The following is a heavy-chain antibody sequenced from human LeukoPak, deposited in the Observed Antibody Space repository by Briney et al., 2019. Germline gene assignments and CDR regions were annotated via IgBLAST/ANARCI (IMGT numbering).Heavy chain of an antibody. CDR3: ARELSSSVDY. CDR2: IYLAESNT. Sequence: GESLKISCKGSGYTFTNYWIGWVRQMPGKGLEWMGFIYLAESNTKYSPSFQGQVTISADKSISTAYLQWSSLKASDTAMYYCARELSSSVDYWGQGTLVTVSS. V-gene: IGHV5-51*01. J-gene: IGHJ4*02. D-gene: IGHD2-2*01. CDR1: GYTFTNYW.